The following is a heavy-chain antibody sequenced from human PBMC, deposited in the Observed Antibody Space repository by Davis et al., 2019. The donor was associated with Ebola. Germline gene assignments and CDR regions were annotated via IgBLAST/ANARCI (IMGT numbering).Heavy chain of an antibody. CDR3: ARQKGSTNWFDP. J-gene: IGHJ5*02. V-gene: IGHV1-18*01. CDR1: GGTFSSYA. Sequence: AASVKVSCKASGGTFSSYAISWVRQAPGQGLEWMGWISAYNGNTNYAQKLQGRVTMTTDTSTSIVYMELRSLRTDDTAVYYCARQKGSTNWFDPWGQGTLVTVSS. CDR2: ISAYNGNT. D-gene: IGHD2-2*01.